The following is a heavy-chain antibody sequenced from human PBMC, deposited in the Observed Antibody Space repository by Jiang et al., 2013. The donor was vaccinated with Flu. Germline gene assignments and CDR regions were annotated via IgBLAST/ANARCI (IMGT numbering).Heavy chain of an antibody. J-gene: IGHJ6*02. D-gene: IGHD5-18*01. Sequence: GGVAQPGGSLRLSCAASGFTFSSYGMHWVRQAPGKGLEWVAFIRYDGSNKYYADSVKGRFTISRDNSKNTLYLQMNSLRAEDTAVYYCAKVYTARLYYYYGMDVWGQGTTVTVSS. V-gene: IGHV3-30*02. CDR2: IRYDGSNK. CDR1: GFTFSSYG. CDR3: AKVYTARLYYYYGMDV.